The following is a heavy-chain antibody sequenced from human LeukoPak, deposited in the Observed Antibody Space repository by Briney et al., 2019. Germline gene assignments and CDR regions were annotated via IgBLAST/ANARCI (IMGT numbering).Heavy chain of an antibody. CDR2: IWYDGSNK. CDR1: GFTFSSYG. J-gene: IGHJ4*02. Sequence: GGSLRLSCAASGFTFSSYGMHWVRQAQGKGLEWVAVIWYDGSNKYYADSVKGRFTISRDNSKNTLYLQMNSLRAEDTAVYYCARDYSHFFGYWGQGALVTVSS. D-gene: IGHD2-21*01. CDR3: ARDYSHFFGY. V-gene: IGHV3-33*01.